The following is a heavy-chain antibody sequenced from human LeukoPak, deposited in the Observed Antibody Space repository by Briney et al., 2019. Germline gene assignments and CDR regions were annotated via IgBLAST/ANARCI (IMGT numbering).Heavy chain of an antibody. J-gene: IGHJ5*02. Sequence: PSETLSLTCTVSGGSISSYYWSWIRQPPGKGLEWIGYIYYSGSTNYNPSLKSRVTISVDTSKNQFSLKLSSVTAADTAVYYCARAPAVVPAAPTNLGGNWFDPWGQGTLVTVSS. CDR2: IYYSGST. V-gene: IGHV4-59*01. CDR1: GGSISSYY. D-gene: IGHD2-2*01. CDR3: ARAPAVVPAAPTNLGGNWFDP.